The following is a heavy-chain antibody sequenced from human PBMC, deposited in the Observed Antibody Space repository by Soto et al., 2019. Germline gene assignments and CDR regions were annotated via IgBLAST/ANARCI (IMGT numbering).Heavy chain of an antibody. CDR1: GFTFISSF. Sequence: GGSLRLSCVASGFTFISSFMGWIRQAPGKGLEWVANINQDGGVTYYVDSVEGRFTISRDNTKDSLYLQMNSLRGEDTAIYYCARYYRGSGRYFFDYWGQGTPVTVST. J-gene: IGHJ4*02. CDR2: INQDGGVT. D-gene: IGHD6-19*01. CDR3: ARYYRGSGRYFFDY. V-gene: IGHV3-7*03.